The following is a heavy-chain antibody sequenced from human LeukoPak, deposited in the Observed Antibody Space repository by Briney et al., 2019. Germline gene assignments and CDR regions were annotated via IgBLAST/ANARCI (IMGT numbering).Heavy chain of an antibody. V-gene: IGHV3-73*01. CDR2: IETNAKNYAT. D-gene: IGHD2-15*01. CDR3: TRDGGSWSHLDS. CDR1: GFTFSGCA. Sequence: GGSLRLSCAASGFTFSGCAMHWDRQASGKGLEWVGRIETNAKNYATAYSASVKGRFIISRDESKNTAYLQMNSLNTDDTAVYYCTRDGGSWSHLDSWGQGTLVTVSS. J-gene: IGHJ4*02.